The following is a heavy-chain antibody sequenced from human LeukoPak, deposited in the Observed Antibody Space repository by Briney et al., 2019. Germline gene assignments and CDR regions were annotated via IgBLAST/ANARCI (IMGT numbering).Heavy chain of an antibody. Sequence: SQTLSLTCTVSGGSISSSGYYWSWIRQHPGKGLEWIGYIYYSGSTYYNPSLKSRVTISVDTSKNQFSLKLSSVTAADTAVYYCARDWEEYYGSGSYWYFDLWGRGTLVTVSS. CDR1: GGSISSSGYY. D-gene: IGHD3-10*01. J-gene: IGHJ2*01. CDR2: IYYSGST. CDR3: ARDWEEYYGSGSYWYFDL. V-gene: IGHV4-31*03.